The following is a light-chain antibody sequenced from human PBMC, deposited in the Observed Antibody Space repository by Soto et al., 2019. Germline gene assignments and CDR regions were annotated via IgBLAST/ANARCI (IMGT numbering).Light chain of an antibody. J-gene: IGLJ1*01. CDR2: EVS. CDR3: SSYAGSIL. Sequence: QSALTQPPSASGSPGQSVTISCTGTNSDVGGYNYVSWYQQHPGKAPKLMIYEVSKRPSGVPDRFSGSKSGNTASLTVSGLQAEDEADYYCSSYAGSILFGTGTKVTVL. CDR1: NSDVGGYNY. V-gene: IGLV2-8*01.